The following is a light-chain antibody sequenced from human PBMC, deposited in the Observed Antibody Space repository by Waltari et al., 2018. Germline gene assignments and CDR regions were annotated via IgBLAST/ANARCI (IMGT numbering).Light chain of an antibody. Sequence: QSALTQPASVSGSPGQSITISCTGTSSDVGGYNYVSWYQQHPGKAPKLMIYDVSNRPSGVSNRFSGSKSGNTASLTISGRQAEDEADYYCQSYDSNLSGSGVFGTGTKVTVL. CDR3: QSYDSNLSGSGV. CDR2: DVS. J-gene: IGLJ1*01. V-gene: IGLV2-14*01. CDR1: SSDVGGYNY.